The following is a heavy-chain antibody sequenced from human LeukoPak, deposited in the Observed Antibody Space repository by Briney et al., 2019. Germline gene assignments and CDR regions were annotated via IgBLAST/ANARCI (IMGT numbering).Heavy chain of an antibody. J-gene: IGHJ3*02. D-gene: IGHD7-27*01. CDR1: GFTFSHYW. CDR2: INSDGIT. CDR3: ARDPAGDLASDI. V-gene: IGHV3-74*01. Sequence: GGSLRLSCAASGFTFSHYWIHWVRQAPGKGLMWVSRINSDGITLYVDSVKGRFTISRDNAKNTVYLQMNSLRAEDTAVYYCARDPAGDLASDIWGQGTMVTVSS.